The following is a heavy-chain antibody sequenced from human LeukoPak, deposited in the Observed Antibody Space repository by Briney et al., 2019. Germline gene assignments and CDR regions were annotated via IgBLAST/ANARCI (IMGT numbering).Heavy chain of an antibody. CDR1: GGSVSDYY. Sequence: SETLSLTCTVSGGSVSDYYWSWIRQSPGQGLQWIGYIFSHGGTDYNPSLKGRVTTSVDTSKNQFSLQLTSVTAADTAVYYCASTHGRYDTSGYHVNYFDPWGQGTLVTVSS. V-gene: IGHV4-59*02. J-gene: IGHJ5*02. CDR3: ASTHGRYDTSGYHVNYFDP. CDR2: IFSHGGT. D-gene: IGHD3-22*01.